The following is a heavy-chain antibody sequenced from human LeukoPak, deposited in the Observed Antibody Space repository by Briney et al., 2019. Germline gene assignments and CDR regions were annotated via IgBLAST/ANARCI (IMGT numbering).Heavy chain of an antibody. Sequence: GGSLRLSCAASGFTFSDYDMSWIRQAPGKGLEWVSYISSSGSSIYYADSVKGRFTISRDNAKNSLYLQMNSLRAEDTAVYYCEREGYYYDSSGYPDIWGQGTMVTVSS. D-gene: IGHD3-22*01. J-gene: IGHJ3*02. V-gene: IGHV3-11*01. CDR2: ISSSGSSI. CDR1: GFTFSDYD. CDR3: EREGYYYDSSGYPDI.